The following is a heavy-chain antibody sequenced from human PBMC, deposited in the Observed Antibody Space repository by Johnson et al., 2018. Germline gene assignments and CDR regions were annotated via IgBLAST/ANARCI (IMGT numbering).Heavy chain of an antibody. CDR3: ATLAIRGFYYMDV. D-gene: IGHD3-10*01. V-gene: IGHV3-23*04. J-gene: IGHJ6*03. CDR1: GFTFSTYG. Sequence: VQLVQSGGGVVQSGRSLRLSCAASGFTFSTYGMHWVRQASGRGLEWVSSISDGGDDTYYADSVKGRFTISRDNSQNTLYLQMHSLRAEDTAIYYCATLAIRGFYYMDVWGKGTTVTVSS. CDR2: ISDGGDDT.